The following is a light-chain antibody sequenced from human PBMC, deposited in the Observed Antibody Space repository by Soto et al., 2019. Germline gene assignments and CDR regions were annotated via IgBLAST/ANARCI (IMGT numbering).Light chain of an antibody. J-gene: IGKJ1*01. CDR1: QSILSGLNNKNY. CDR3: QQYYSTPWP. CDR2: WAS. Sequence: DIVMTQSPDSLAVSLGERVTISCKSSQSILSGLNNKNYLAWYQQKPGQPPELLVYWASTRQSGVPDRLSGSGSGTDFTLTISSLQAEDVAVYFCQQYYSTPWPFGQGTKVEIK. V-gene: IGKV4-1*01.